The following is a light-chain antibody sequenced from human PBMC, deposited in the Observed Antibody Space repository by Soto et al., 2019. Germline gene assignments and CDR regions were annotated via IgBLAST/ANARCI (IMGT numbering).Light chain of an antibody. Sequence: QSALTQPASVSGSPGQSITISCTGTSSDVGGYNYVSWYQQHPGKAPKLMIYDVSNRASGVSNRFSGSKSGNTASLTISGLQAEDEADYYCSSYTSISTLVVFGGGTKVTVL. CDR1: SSDVGGYNY. J-gene: IGLJ2*01. CDR3: SSYTSISTLVV. V-gene: IGLV2-14*01. CDR2: DVS.